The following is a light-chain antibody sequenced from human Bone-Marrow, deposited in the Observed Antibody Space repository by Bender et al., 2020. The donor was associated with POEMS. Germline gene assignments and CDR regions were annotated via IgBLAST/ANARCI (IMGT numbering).Light chain of an antibody. Sequence: QPALTQPASVSGSPGQSITISCTGSSSDVGSYDLVSWYQQHPGQAPKAMIYEVSKRPSGVSSRFSGSKSGNTASLTISGLQAEDETDYYCCSYAASGTYVFGTGTKVTVL. CDR3: CSYAASGTYV. CDR1: SSDVGSYDL. CDR2: EVS. J-gene: IGLJ1*01. V-gene: IGLV2-23*02.